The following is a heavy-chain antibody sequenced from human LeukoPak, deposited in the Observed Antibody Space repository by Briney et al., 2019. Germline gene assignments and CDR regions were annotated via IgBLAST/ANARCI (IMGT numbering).Heavy chain of an antibody. CDR3: ARHNNYGANSMSFDS. D-gene: IGHD4-23*01. CDR2: IYHSGST. Sequence: SETLSLTCNVSGGSISSSSYYWGWIRQPPGKGLGWIGSIYHSGSTYYNPSLKSRVTISVDTSKNQFSLKLSSVTAADTAVYYCARHNNYGANSMSFDSWGQGTLVTVSS. J-gene: IGHJ4*02. V-gene: IGHV4-39*01. CDR1: GGSISSSSYY.